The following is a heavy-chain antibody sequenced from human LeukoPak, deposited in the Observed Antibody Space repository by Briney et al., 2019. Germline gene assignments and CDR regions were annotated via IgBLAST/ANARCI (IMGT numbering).Heavy chain of an antibody. CDR3: ARALSRELPPFDY. J-gene: IGHJ4*02. V-gene: IGHV1-2*02. Sequence: ASVKVSCKASGYTFTDYYIHWVRQAPGQGLEWMGWINPNSGGTDFAQNFQGGVTMTRDTSISTAYMELSSLRSDDTAVYYCARALSRELPPFDYWGLGTLVTVSS. D-gene: IGHD1-26*01. CDR1: GYTFTDYY. CDR2: INPNSGGT.